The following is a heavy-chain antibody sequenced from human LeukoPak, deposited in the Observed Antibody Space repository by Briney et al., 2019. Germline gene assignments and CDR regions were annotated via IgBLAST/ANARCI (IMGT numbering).Heavy chain of an antibody. CDR1: GFTFSSYE. CDR2: ISSGGITI. D-gene: IGHD6-13*01. CDR3: AREGYSPY. Sequence: GGSLRLSCAASGFTFSSYEMNWVRQAPGKGLEWISYISSGGITIHYADSVKGRFTISRDNSKNTLFLQMNSLRGEDTAMYYCAREGYSPYWGQGPWSPPPQ. J-gene: IGHJ4*02. V-gene: IGHV3-48*03.